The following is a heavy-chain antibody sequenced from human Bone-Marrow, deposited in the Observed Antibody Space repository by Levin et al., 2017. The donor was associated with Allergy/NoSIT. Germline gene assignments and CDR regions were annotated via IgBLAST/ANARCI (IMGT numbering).Heavy chain of an antibody. CDR2: VYRGGAT. CDR1: GLMVSDNY. V-gene: IGHV3-66*02. Sequence: GGSLRLSCAASGLMVSDNYMTWVRQAPGKGLEWVALVYRGGATYYADVVKGRFTISRDNSKNTMGFQMKDLRPEDTAVYFCARTIYDVLTTYMDVWGEGTAVTVSS. J-gene: IGHJ6*03. CDR3: ARTIYDVLTTYMDV. D-gene: IGHD3-9*01.